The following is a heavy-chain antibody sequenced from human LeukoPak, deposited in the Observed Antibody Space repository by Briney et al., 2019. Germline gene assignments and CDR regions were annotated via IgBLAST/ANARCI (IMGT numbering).Heavy chain of an antibody. CDR2: ISYDGSNK. D-gene: IGHD3-10*01. J-gene: IGHJ4*02. CDR1: GFTFSSYA. Sequence: GGSLRLSCAASGFTFSSYAMHWVRQAPGKGLEGVAVISYDGSNKYYADSVKGRFTISRDNSKNTLYLQMNSLRAEDTAVYYCASGPYGSGSYAPDYWGQGTLVTVSS. V-gene: IGHV3-30-3*01. CDR3: ASGPYGSGSYAPDY.